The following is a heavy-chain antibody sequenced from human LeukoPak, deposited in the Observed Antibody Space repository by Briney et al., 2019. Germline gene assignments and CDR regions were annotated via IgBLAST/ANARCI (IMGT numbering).Heavy chain of an antibody. CDR1: GYTFTGYY. CDR3: ARVYGYYYEIDY. D-gene: IGHD3-22*01. J-gene: IGHJ4*02. Sequence: ASVKVSCKASGYTFTGYYMHWVRQAPGQGLEWMVRINPNSGGTNYAQKFQGRVTMTGDTSISTAYMELSRLRSDDTAVYYCARVYGYYYEIDYWGQGTLVTVSS. V-gene: IGHV1-2*06. CDR2: INPNSGGT.